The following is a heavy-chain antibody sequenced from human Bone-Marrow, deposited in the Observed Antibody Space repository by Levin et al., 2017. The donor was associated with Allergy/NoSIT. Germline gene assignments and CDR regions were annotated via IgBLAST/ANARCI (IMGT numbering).Heavy chain of an antibody. Sequence: PGGSLRLSCKGSGYSFTSYWIGWVRQMPGKGLEWMGIIYPGDSDTRYSPSFQGQVTISADKSISTAYLQWSSLKASDTAMYYCARRFGGVVVVAATAEIDAFDIWGQGTMVTVSS. D-gene: IGHD2-15*01. CDR1: GYSFTSYW. V-gene: IGHV5-51*01. CDR2: IYPGDSDT. CDR3: ARRFGGVVVVAATAEIDAFDI. J-gene: IGHJ3*02.